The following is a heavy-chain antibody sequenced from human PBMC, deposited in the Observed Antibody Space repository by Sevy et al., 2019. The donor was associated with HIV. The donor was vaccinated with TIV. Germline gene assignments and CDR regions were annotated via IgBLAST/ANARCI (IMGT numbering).Heavy chain of an antibody. V-gene: IGHV1-8*01. J-gene: IGHJ5*02. CDR3: ARAYGSSGFHTTDWFDP. Sequence: ASVKVSCKASGYTFTSYDINWVRQATGQGLEWMGWMNPNSGNTGYAQKFQGRVTRTRNTSISKAYMELSSPGSEDTAVYYCARAYGSSGFHTTDWFDPWGQGTLVTVSS. CDR2: MNPNSGNT. CDR1: GYTFTSYD. D-gene: IGHD3-22*01.